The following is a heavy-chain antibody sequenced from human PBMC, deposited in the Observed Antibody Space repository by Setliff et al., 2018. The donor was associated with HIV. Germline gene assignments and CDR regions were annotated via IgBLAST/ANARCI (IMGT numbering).Heavy chain of an antibody. D-gene: IGHD6-19*01. CDR1: GFAFSTYA. CDR2: ISDSGGGT. Sequence: PGGSLRLSCAASGFAFSTYAMSWVRQAPGKGLEWVSAISDSGGGTYYADSVKGRFTVSRDNSKYTLYLQMNSLRVEDTAVYYCTKDRSVWLGPRVYFDYWGQGTPVTVSS. CDR3: TKDRSVWLGPRVYFDY. V-gene: IGHV3-23*01. J-gene: IGHJ4*02.